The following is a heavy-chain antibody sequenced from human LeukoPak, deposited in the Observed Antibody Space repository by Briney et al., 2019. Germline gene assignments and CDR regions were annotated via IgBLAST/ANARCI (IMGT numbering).Heavy chain of an antibody. CDR3: AREALHLNDYSKGEGRYYYMDV. CDR2: MNPNSGNT. Sequence: ASVKVSCKASGYTFTSYDINWVRQATGQGLEWMGWMNPNSGNTGYAQKFQGRVTITRNTSISTAYMELSSLRSEDTAVYYCAREALHLNDYSKGEGRYYYMDVWGKGTTVTVSS. V-gene: IGHV1-8*03. CDR1: GYTFTSYD. D-gene: IGHD4-11*01. J-gene: IGHJ6*03.